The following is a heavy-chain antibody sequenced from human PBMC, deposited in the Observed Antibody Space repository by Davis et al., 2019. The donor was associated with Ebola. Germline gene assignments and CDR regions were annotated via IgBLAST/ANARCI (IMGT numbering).Heavy chain of an antibody. D-gene: IGHD3-10*01. CDR3: ARGGGVQGVISPYGMDV. Sequence: AASVKVSCKASGYTFTSYGITWVRQAPGQGLEWMGWINPYNGKTNIGQKFQGRVTMTTDTSTSTAYMEVRSLTSDATAVYYCARGGGVQGVISPYGMDVWGQGTTVTVSS. CDR2: INPYNGKT. CDR1: GYTFTSYG. V-gene: IGHV1-18*01. J-gene: IGHJ6*02.